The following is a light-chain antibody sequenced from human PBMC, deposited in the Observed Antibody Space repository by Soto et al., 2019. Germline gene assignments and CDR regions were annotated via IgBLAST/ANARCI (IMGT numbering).Light chain of an antibody. CDR2: GAS. V-gene: IGKV3-15*01. CDR1: HSVGSN. J-gene: IGKJ2*01. Sequence: EIVMTQSPATLSVSPGERATLSCRASHSVGSNLAWYQQKPGLAPRVLICGASTRATGIPARFGGSGSGTEFTLTISSLQSEDFAIYYCQQYDNWYAFGQGAKLQIK. CDR3: QQYDNWYA.